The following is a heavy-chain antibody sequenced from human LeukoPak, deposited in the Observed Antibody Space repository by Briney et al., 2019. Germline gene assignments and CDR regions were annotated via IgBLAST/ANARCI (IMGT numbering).Heavy chain of an antibody. D-gene: IGHD3-22*01. V-gene: IGHV3-33*06. CDR3: AKDGPIDSSGYADY. CDR1: GFTFSSYG. Sequence: GGSLRLSCAASGFTFSSYGMHWVRQAPGKGLEWVAVIWYDGSNKYYADSVKGRFTISRDNSKSTLYLQMNSLRAEDTAVYYCAKDGPIDSSGYADYWGQGTLVTVSS. J-gene: IGHJ4*02. CDR2: IWYDGSNK.